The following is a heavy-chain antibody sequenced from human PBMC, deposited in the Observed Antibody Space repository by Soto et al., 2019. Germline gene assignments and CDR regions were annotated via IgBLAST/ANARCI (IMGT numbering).Heavy chain of an antibody. Sequence: ASVKVSCKASGGTFSSYAISWVRHAPGQGLEWMGGIIPIFGTANYAQKFQGRVTITADESTSTAYMELSSLRSEDTAVYYCARGRNWNDLAYYFDYWGQGTLVTVSS. CDR3: ARGRNWNDLAYYFDY. J-gene: IGHJ4*02. D-gene: IGHD1-1*01. CDR2: IIPIFGTA. V-gene: IGHV1-69*13. CDR1: GGTFSSYA.